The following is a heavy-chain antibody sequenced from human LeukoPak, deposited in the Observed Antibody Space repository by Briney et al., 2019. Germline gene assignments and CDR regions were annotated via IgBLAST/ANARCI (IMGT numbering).Heavy chain of an antibody. J-gene: IGHJ4*02. CDR2: IYYSGST. CDR3: ARVEFGELERPIIYFDY. CDR1: GGSISSGDYY. Sequence: SETLSLTCTVSGGSISSGDYYWSWIRQPPGKGLEWIGYIYYSGSTYYSPSLKSRVTISVDTSKNQFSLKLSSVTAADTAVYYCARVEFGELERPIIYFDYWGQGTLVTVSS. D-gene: IGHD1-1*01. V-gene: IGHV4-30-4*01.